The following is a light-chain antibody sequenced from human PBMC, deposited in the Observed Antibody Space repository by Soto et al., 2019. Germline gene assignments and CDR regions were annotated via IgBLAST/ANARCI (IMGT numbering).Light chain of an antibody. Sequence: QSVLTQPPSVSGAPGQRVTISCTGSSSNIGAGYDVHWYQQLPGTAPKLLIYGNSNRPSGVPDRFSGSKSGTSASLAITGLQAEDEADYYCQSYASSLSVDVFGTGTKLTVL. CDR1: SSNIGAGYD. V-gene: IGLV1-40*01. CDR3: QSYASSLSVDV. CDR2: GNS. J-gene: IGLJ1*01.